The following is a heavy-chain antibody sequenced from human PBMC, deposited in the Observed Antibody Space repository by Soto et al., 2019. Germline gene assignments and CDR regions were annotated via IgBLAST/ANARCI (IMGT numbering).Heavy chain of an antibody. D-gene: IGHD5-12*01. V-gene: IGHV3-30*18. J-gene: IGHJ6*02. CDR3: AKDARIEAYYYYGMDV. Sequence: PGGSLRLSCAASGFTLSSYGMHWVRQAPGKGLEWVAVISYDGSNKYYADSVKGRFTISRDNSKNTLYLQMNSLRAEDTAVYYCAKDARIEAYYYYGMDVWGQGTTVTVSS. CDR1: GFTLSSYG. CDR2: ISYDGSNK.